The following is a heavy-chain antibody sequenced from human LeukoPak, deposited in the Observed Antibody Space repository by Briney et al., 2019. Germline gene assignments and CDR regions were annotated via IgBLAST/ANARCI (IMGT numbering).Heavy chain of an antibody. CDR3: ARVDSGWGEIDY. CDR2: IGSIYYSGGT. D-gene: IGHD6-19*01. Sequence: SETLSLTCTASGGSISSSSHYWGWIRQPPGKGLEWIGSIGSIYYSGGTYYNPSLKSRLTISADTSKNQFSLRLSSVTAADTAMYYCARVDSGWGEIDYWGQGTLVTVSS. CDR1: GGSISSSSHY. J-gene: IGHJ4*02. V-gene: IGHV4-39*07.